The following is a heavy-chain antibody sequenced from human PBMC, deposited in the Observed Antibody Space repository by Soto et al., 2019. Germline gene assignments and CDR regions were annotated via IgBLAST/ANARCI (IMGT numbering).Heavy chain of an antibody. J-gene: IGHJ6*02. CDR3: ARAYSGRPKRREDYYYAMDV. D-gene: IGHD2-15*01. CDR1: GFTLSAYD. Sequence: GGSLRLSCAASGFTLSAYDMHWVRQAEGKGLEWVSALGAADDPYYLVSVKGRFTISRENAKNSLYLQMNNLRAGDTAVYYCARAYSGRPKRREDYYYAMDVWGQGTTVTVSS. V-gene: IGHV3-13*05. CDR2: LGAADDP.